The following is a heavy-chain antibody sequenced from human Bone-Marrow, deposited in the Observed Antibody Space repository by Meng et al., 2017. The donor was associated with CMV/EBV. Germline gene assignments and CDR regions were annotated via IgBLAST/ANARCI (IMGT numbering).Heavy chain of an antibody. V-gene: IGHV3-21*01. J-gene: IGHJ4*02. D-gene: IGHD4-23*01. CDR1: GFTFSSYS. CDR2: ISSSSSYI. CDR3: ASYDYGGNRIFDY. Sequence: GESLKISCAASGFTFSSYSMNWVRQAPGKGLEWVSSISSSSSYIYYTDSVKGRFTISRDNAKNSLNLQMNSLRAEDTAVYYCASYDYGGNRIFDYWGQGTLVAVSS.